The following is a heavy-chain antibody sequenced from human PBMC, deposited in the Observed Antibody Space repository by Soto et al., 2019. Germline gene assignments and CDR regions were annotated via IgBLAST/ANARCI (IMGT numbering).Heavy chain of an antibody. CDR1: GGTFSSYA. J-gene: IGHJ5*02. CDR2: IIPIFGTA. Sequence: SVKVSCKASGGTFSSYAISWVRQAPGQGLEWMGGIIPIFGTANYAQKFQGRVTITADESTSTAYMELSSLRSEDTAVYYCARAQDCSSTSCYNTDDFWTRSWFDPWGQGTLVTASS. D-gene: IGHD2-2*02. CDR3: ARAQDCSSTSCYNTDDFWTRSWFDP. V-gene: IGHV1-69*13.